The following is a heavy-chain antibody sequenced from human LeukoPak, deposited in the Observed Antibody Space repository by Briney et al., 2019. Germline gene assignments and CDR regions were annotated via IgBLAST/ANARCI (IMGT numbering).Heavy chain of an antibody. Sequence: GGSLRLSCGASGLTFTTHWIHWVRQAPGKGLVWVSRIKPDGSDTNYADSVKGRFTISKDNSNNMVFLQMDRLRAEDTAVYYCARLWGGNGYSGGSLNLWGQGTLVTVSS. CDR1: GLTFTTHW. J-gene: IGHJ5*02. D-gene: IGHD3-16*01. V-gene: IGHV3-74*01. CDR3: ARLWGGNGYSGGSLNL. CDR2: IKPDGSDT.